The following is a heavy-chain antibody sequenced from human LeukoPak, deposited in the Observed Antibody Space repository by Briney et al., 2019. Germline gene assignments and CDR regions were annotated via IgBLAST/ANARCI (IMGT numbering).Heavy chain of an antibody. D-gene: IGHD3-9*01. CDR3: TSIFRDY. CDR2: IKSKTDGGTT. J-gene: IGHJ4*02. Sequence: PGGPLRLSCAASGSTFRDPWMTWVPQAQGKGLEWLGRIKSKTDGGTTDYAAPVKGRFTISRDDSRDTLYLQMNSLKTEDSAVYYCTSIFRDYWGQGTLVTVCS. V-gene: IGHV3-15*01. CDR1: GSTFRDPW.